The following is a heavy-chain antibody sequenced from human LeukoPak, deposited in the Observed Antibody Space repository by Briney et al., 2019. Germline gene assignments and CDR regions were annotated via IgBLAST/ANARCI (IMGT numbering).Heavy chain of an antibody. D-gene: IGHD5-18*01. V-gene: IGHV3-30-3*01. CDR2: ISYDGSNK. J-gene: IGHJ4*02. Sequence: GGSLRLSCAASGFTFSSYAMRWVRQAPGKGLEWVAVISYDGSNKYYADSVKGRFTISRDNSKNTLYLQMNSLRAEDTAVYYWARDQGWIQLWLLLEGSSMGIDYWGQGTLVTVSS. CDR1: GFTFSSYA. CDR3: ARDQGWIQLWLLLEGSSMGIDY.